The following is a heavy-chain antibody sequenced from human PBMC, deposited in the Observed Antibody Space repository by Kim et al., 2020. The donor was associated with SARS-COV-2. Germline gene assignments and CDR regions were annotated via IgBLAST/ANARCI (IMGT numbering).Heavy chain of an antibody. J-gene: IGHJ4*02. Sequence: ASVKVSCKPSGYTFTSYGITWVRQAPGQGLEWMGWISTYNGNTKYAQKLQDRVTMTTDTSTSTDYMELRSLRSDDTAVYYCARGRYSSGIRYYFDYWGQGTLVTVSS. CDR3: ARGRYSSGIRYYFDY. CDR2: ISTYNGNT. D-gene: IGHD5-18*01. CDR1: GYTFTSYG. V-gene: IGHV1-18*04.